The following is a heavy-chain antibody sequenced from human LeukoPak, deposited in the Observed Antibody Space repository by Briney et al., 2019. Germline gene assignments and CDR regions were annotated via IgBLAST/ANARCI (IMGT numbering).Heavy chain of an antibody. J-gene: IGHJ5*02. V-gene: IGHV3-7*01. CDR2: IKQDGSEK. Sequence: PGGSLRLSCAASGFTFSSYWMSWVRQAPGKGLEWVANIKQDGSEKYYVDSVKGRFTISRDNAKNSLYLQMNSLRAEDTAVYYCARDSGSWYSGDWFDPWGQGTLVTVSS. CDR3: ARDSGSWYSGDWFDP. D-gene: IGHD6-13*01. CDR1: GFTFSSYW.